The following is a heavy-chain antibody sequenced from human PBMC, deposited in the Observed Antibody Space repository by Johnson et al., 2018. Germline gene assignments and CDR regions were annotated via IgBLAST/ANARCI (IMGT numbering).Heavy chain of an antibody. D-gene: IGHD2-2*01. CDR2: IRSKANSSAT. V-gene: IGHV3-73*01. J-gene: IGHJ6*03. CDR1: GFTFSGSA. CDR3: TRHQDIVVVPAGDYYYYYYMDV. Sequence: VQLVESGGGLVQXGGSXKLXCAASGFTFSGSAMHWVRQASGKGLEWVGRIRSKANSSATAYAASVKGRFTLSRDDSKNTAYLQMNSLKTEDTAVYYCTRHQDIVVVPAGDYYYYYYMDVWGKGTTVTVSS.